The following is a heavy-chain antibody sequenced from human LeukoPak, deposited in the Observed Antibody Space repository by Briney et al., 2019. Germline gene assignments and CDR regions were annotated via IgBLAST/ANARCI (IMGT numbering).Heavy chain of an antibody. CDR3: ARASFCSGGSCYSAN. V-gene: IGHV3-64*02. CDR2: INSNGGTT. Sequence: PGGSLRLSCAASGFTFSSYAMHWVRQAPGKGLEYVSGINSNGGTTYYADSVTGRFTISRDNSKSTLYLQMGSLRAEDMAVYYCARASFCSGGSCYSANWGQGTLVTVSS. D-gene: IGHD2-15*01. J-gene: IGHJ4*02. CDR1: GFTFSSYA.